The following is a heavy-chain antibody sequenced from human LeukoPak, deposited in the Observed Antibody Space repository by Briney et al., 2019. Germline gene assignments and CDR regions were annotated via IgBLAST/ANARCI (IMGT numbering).Heavy chain of an antibody. J-gene: IGHJ4*02. V-gene: IGHV4-59*10. CDR2: IYTSGST. CDR1: GGSFSGYY. D-gene: IGHD3-9*01. CDR3: ATGVGTYYDILTGYYTNDY. Sequence: SETLSLTCAVYGGSFSGYYWSWIRQPAGKGLEWIGRIYTSGSTNYNPSLKSRVTMSVDTSKNQFSLKLSSVTAADTAVYYCATGVGTYYDILTGYYTNDYWGQGTLVTVSS.